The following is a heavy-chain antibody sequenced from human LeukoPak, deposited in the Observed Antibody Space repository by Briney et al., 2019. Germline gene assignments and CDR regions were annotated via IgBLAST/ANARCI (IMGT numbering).Heavy chain of an antibody. V-gene: IGHV1-46*01. CDR3: ARDGGYNWNRLPLYYCYYMDV. Sequence: ASVKVSCKASGYTFTSYYMHWVRQAPGQGLGWMGIINPSGGSTSYAQKFQGRVTMTRDMSTSTVYMELSSLRSEDTAVYYCARDGGYNWNRLPLYYCYYMDVWGKGTTVTVSS. D-gene: IGHD1-20*01. CDR2: INPSGGST. J-gene: IGHJ6*03. CDR1: GYTFTSYY.